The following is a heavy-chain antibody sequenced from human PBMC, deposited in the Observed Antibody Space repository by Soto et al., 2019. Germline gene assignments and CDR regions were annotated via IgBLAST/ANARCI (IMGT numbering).Heavy chain of an antibody. Sequence: SETLSLTCTVSGGSISSGDYYWSWIRQPPGRGLEWIGYIYYSGSTYYNPSLKSRVTISVDTSKNQFSLKLSSVTAADTAVYYCARGRYYDYSGYFHWGQGTLVTVSS. J-gene: IGHJ4*02. D-gene: IGHD3-22*01. V-gene: IGHV4-30-4*01. CDR3: ARGRYYDYSGYFH. CDR2: IYYSGST. CDR1: GGSISSGDYY.